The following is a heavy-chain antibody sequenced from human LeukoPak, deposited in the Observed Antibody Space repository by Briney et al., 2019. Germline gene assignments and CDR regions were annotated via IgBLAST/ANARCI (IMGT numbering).Heavy chain of an antibody. V-gene: IGHV3-7*03. D-gene: IGHD3-10*01. CDR1: GFTYTTYW. J-gene: IGHJ4*02. CDR3: AREGYYGSGSPPSLYFDY. Sequence: PGGSLRLSCAASGFTYTTYWMSWVRQAPGKGLEWVANIKTDGSVKNYVDSVKGRFTISRDNAKNSVYLQMNGLRAEDTAVYYCAREGYYGSGSPPSLYFDYWGQGTLVTVSS. CDR2: IKTDGSVK.